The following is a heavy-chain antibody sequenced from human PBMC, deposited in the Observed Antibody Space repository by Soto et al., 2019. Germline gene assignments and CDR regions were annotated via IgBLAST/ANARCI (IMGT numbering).Heavy chain of an antibody. CDR2: IIPILGIA. D-gene: IGHD3-3*01. V-gene: IGHV1-69*08. Sequence: QVQLVQSGAEVKKPGSSVKVSCKASGGTFSSYTISWVRQAPGQGLEWMGRIIPILGIANYAQKFQGRVTITADKSTSTAYMELSSLRSEDTAVYYCARDTYDFWSGYYTCFDYWGQGTLVTVSS. CDR1: GGTFSSYT. CDR3: ARDTYDFWSGYYTCFDY. J-gene: IGHJ4*02.